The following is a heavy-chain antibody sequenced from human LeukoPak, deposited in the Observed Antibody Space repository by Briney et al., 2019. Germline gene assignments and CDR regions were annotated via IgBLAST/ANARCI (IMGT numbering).Heavy chain of an antibody. CDR2: IYYSGST. J-gene: IGHJ3*02. D-gene: IGHD3-22*01. CDR1: GGSISSYY. Sequence: KPSETLSLTCTVSGGSISSYYWGWIRQPPGKGLEWIGSIYYSGSTYYNPSLKSRVTISVDTSKNQFSLKLSSVTAADTAVYYCASFLWAGYYDSSGYRAFDIWGQGTMVTVSS. CDR3: ASFLWAGYYDSSGYRAFDI. V-gene: IGHV4-39*01.